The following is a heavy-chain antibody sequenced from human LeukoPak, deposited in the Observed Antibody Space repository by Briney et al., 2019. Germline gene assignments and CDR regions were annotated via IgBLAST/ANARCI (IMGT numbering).Heavy chain of an antibody. CDR3: ASDGRTYFDY. D-gene: IGHD1-26*01. V-gene: IGHV4-39*01. CDR1: GGSISSSSYY. CDR2: IYYSGST. Sequence: SETLSLTCTVSGGSISSSSYYWGWIRQPPGKGLEWIGSIYYSGSTYYNPSLKSRVTISVDTSKNQFSLKLSSVTAADTAVYYCASDGRTYFDYWGQGTLVTVSS. J-gene: IGHJ4*02.